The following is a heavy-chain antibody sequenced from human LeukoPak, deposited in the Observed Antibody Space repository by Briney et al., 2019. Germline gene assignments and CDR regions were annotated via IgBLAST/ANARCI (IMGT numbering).Heavy chain of an antibody. CDR3: ARGTSIAARHFDY. V-gene: IGHV4-39*07. Sequence: SETLSLTCAVSGGSISSSSYYWGWIRQPPGKGLEWIGSIYYSGSTYYNPSLKSQVTISVDTSKNQFSLKLSSVTAADTAVYYCARGTSIAARHFDYWGQGTLVTVSS. CDR2: IYYSGST. D-gene: IGHD6-6*01. CDR1: GGSISSSSYY. J-gene: IGHJ4*02.